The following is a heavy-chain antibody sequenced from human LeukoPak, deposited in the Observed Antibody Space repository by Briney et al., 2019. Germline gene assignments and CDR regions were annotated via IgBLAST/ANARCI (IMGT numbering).Heavy chain of an antibody. CDR2: IRYDGSNK. J-gene: IGHJ4*02. CDR3: AKDPIPYGSGSSLDY. D-gene: IGHD3-10*01. V-gene: IGHV3-30*02. CDR1: GFTFSSYG. Sequence: GGSLRLSCAASGFTFSSYGMHWVRQAPGKGLEWVAFIRYDGSNKYYADSVKGRFTISRDNSKNTLYLQMNSLRAEDTAVYYCAKDPIPYGSGSSLDYWGQGTLVTVSS.